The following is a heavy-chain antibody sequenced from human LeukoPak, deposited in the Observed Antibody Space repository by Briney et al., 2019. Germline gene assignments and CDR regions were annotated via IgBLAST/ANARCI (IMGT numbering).Heavy chain of an antibody. D-gene: IGHD3-3*01. CDR3: ATLKSPLRFLEWLLYDY. CDR1: GYTRTELS. CDR2: FDPEDGET. V-gene: IGHV1-24*01. Sequence: ASVKVSCKVSGYTRTELSMHWVRRAPGKGLEWMGGFDPEDGETIYAQKFQGRVTMTEDTSTDTAYMELSSLRSEDTAVYYCATLKSPLRFLEWLLYDYWGQGTLVTVSS. J-gene: IGHJ4*02.